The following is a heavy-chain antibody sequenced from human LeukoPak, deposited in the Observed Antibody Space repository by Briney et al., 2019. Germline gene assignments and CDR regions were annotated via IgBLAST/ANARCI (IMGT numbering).Heavy chain of an antibody. CDR3: AKYSYGLYYFDY. CDR2: ISGSGGST. J-gene: IGHJ4*02. CDR1: GFTFSSYA. V-gene: IGHV3-23*01. D-gene: IGHD5-18*01. Sequence: GGSLRLSCAASGFTFSSYAMSWVRQAPGKGLEWVSAISGSGGSTYYADSAKGRFTISRDNSKNTLYLQMNSLRAEDTAVYYCAKYSYGLYYFDYRGQGTLVTVSS.